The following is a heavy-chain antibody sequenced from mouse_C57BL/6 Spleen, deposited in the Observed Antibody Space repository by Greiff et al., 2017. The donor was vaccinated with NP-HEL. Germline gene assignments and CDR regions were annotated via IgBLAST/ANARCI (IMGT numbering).Heavy chain of an antibody. V-gene: IGHV5-9*01. CDR2: ISGGGGNT. CDR3: ASYGSRVSWFAY. D-gene: IGHD1-1*01. Sequence: EVMLVESGGGLVKPGGSLKLSCAASGFTFSSYTMSWVRQTPEKRLEWVATISGGGGNTYYPDSVKGRFTISRDNAKNTLYLQMSSLRSEDTALYYCASYGSRVSWFAYWGQGTLVTVSA. CDR1: GFTFSSYT. J-gene: IGHJ3*01.